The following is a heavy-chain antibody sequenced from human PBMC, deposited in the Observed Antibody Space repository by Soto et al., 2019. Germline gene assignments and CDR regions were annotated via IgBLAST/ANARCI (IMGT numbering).Heavy chain of an antibody. Sequence: GSLKISGEGCGYSFSNYWIAWVRQMPGKGLEWMGIIFPADSDTKYSPSFQGQVTISADKYISTAYLQWSSLKASDTAMYYCASSVVVPSTMNYFDYWGQGSLVTVSS. V-gene: IGHV5-51*01. D-gene: IGHD2-15*01. J-gene: IGHJ4*02. CDR1: GYSFSNYW. CDR3: ASSVVVPSTMNYFDY. CDR2: IFPADSDT.